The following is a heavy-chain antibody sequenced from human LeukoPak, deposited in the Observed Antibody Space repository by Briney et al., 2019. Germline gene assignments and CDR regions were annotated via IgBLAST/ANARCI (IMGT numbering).Heavy chain of an antibody. CDR1: GFAFSTYT. CDR2: ISSRSTYI. D-gene: IGHD6-13*01. V-gene: IGHV3-21*01. J-gene: IGHJ6*03. Sequence: GGSLRLSCAASGFAFSTYTINWVRQAPGKGLEWVSSISSRSTYIYYADSLKGRFTISRDNAKNSLYLHMNSLRAEDTAVYYCVRAGASSATDYYYYYMDVWGKGTTVTVSS. CDR3: VRAGASSATDYYYYYMDV.